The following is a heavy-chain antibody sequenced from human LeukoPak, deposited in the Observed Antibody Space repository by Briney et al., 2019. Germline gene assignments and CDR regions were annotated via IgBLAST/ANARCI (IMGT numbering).Heavy chain of an antibody. V-gene: IGHV4-38-2*02. CDR3: ARETDYGDYVLRPRCEWCFDY. CDR2: IYHSGST. CDR1: GYSISSGYY. Sequence: PSETLSLTCTVSGYSISSGYYWGWIRQPPGKGLEWIGSIYHSGSTYYNPSLKSRVTISVDTSKNRFSLKLSSVTAEDTAVYYCARETDYGDYVLRPRCEWCFDYWGQGTLVTVSS. D-gene: IGHD4-17*01. J-gene: IGHJ4*02.